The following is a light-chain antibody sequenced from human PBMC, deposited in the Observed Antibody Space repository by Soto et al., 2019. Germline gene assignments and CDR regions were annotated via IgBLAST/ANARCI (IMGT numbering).Light chain of an antibody. V-gene: IGLV2-8*01. CDR1: SSDVGGYNY. J-gene: IGLJ2*01. Sequence: QSVLTQPPSASGSPGQSVTISCTGTSSDVGGYNYVSWYQQHPGKAPKLMIYEVTKRPSGVPDRFSGSKSGNAASLTVSGLQAEDEAAYYCSSYEGSNNVVFGGGTQLTVL. CDR2: EVT. CDR3: SSYEGSNNVV.